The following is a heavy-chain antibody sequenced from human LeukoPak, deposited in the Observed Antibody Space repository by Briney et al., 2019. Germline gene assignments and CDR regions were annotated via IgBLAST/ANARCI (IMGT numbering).Heavy chain of an antibody. V-gene: IGHV4-39*01. CDR2: IYYSGST. CDR1: GGSISSSSYY. J-gene: IGHJ2*01. Sequence: SETLSLTCTVSGGSISSSSYYWGWIRQPPGKGLEWIGSIYYSGSTYYNPSLKSRVTISVDTSKNQFSLKLSSVTAADTAVYYCARKDWYFDLWGRGTLVTVSS. CDR3: ARKDWYFDL.